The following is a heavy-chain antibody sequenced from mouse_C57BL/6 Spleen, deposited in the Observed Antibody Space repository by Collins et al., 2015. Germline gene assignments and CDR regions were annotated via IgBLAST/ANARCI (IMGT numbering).Heavy chain of an antibody. CDR3: ARSYRYESYWYFDV. V-gene: IGHV5-17*02. Sequence: DVQLVESGGGLVQPGGSRKLSCAASGFTFSSFGMHWVRQAPEKGLEWVAYISSGSSTIYYADTVKGRFTISRDNPKNTLFLQMTSLRSEDTAMYYCARSYRYESYWYFDVWGAGTTVTVSS. CDR2: ISSGSSTI. CDR1: GFTFSSFG. D-gene: IGHD2-14*01. J-gene: IGHJ1*01.